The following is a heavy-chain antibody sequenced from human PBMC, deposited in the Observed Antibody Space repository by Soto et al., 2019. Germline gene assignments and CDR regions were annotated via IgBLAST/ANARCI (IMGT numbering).Heavy chain of an antibody. CDR3: ARVGCSGGSCPLDY. V-gene: IGHV3-11*01. Sequence: QVQLVESGGGLVKPGGSLRLSCAASAFTFSHYYMSWIRQAPGKGLEWVSYIRGSGTAIYYADSVKGRFTISRDNAKNSLYLQMNSLRAEDTAVYYCARVGCSGGSCPLDYWGQGTLVTVSS. CDR2: IRGSGTAI. D-gene: IGHD2-15*01. J-gene: IGHJ4*02. CDR1: AFTFSHYY.